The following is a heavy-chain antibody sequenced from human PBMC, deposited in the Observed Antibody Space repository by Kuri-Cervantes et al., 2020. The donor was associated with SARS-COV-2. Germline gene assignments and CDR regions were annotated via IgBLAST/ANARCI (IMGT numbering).Heavy chain of an antibody. D-gene: IGHD1-1*01. CDR2: IRYDGSNK. V-gene: IGHV3-30*02. J-gene: IGHJ3*02. CDR3: AKLSNWDDAFDI. CDR1: GFTFSCYG. Sequence: GESLKISCAASGFTFSCYGMHWVRPAPGKGREWVAFIRYDGSNKYYADSVKGRFTISRDNSKNTLYLQMNSLRAEDTAVYYCAKLSNWDDAFDIWGQGTMVTVSS.